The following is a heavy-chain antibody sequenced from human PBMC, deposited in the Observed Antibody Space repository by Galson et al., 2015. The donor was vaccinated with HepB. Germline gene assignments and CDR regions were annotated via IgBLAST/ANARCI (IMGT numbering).Heavy chain of an antibody. CDR2: IIPILGIA. J-gene: IGHJ5*02. D-gene: IGHD3-10*01. Sequence: SVKVSCKASGGTFSSYAISWVRQAPGQGLEWMGRIIPILGIANYAQKFQGRVTITADKSTSTAYMELSSLRSEDTAVYYCARDHPSGGGHTPEFDPWGQGTLVTVSS. CDR1: GGTFSSYA. V-gene: IGHV1-69*04. CDR3: ARDHPSGGGHTPEFDP.